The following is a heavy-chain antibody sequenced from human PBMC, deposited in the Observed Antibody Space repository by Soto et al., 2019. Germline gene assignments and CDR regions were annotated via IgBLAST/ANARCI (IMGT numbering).Heavy chain of an antibody. CDR3: AAERRWLENCGLDP. Sequence: SETLSLTCTVSGGSISSYYWSWIRQPPGKGLEWIGYIYYSGSTNYNPSLKSRVTISVDTSKNQFSLKLSSVTAADTAVHYCAAERRWLENCGLDPWGQGTLVTVSS. CDR2: IYYSGST. D-gene: IGHD5-12*01. J-gene: IGHJ5*02. V-gene: IGHV4-59*12. CDR1: GGSISSYY.